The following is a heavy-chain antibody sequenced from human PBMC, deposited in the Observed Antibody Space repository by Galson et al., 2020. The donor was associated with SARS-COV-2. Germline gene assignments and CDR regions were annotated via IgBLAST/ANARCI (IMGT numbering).Heavy chain of an antibody. CDR1: GGTFSSYA. D-gene: IGHD6-6*01. J-gene: IGHJ6*03. CDR2: IIPIFGTA. V-gene: IGHV1-69*06. CDR3: ARGPSSSPYYYYYMDV. Sequence: SVKVSCKASGGTFSSYAISWVRQAPGQGLEWMGGIIPIFGTANYAQKFQGRVTITADKSTSTAYMELSSLRSEDTAVYYCARGPSSSPYYYYYMDVWGKGTTVTVSS.